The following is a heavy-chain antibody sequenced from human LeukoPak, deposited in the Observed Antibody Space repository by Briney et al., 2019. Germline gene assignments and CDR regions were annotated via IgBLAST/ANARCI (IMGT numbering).Heavy chain of an antibody. J-gene: IGHJ3*02. D-gene: IGHD1-7*01. V-gene: IGHV3-30-3*01. Sequence: PGGSLRLSCAASGFTFSSYAMHWVRQAPGKGLEWVAVISYDGSNKYYADSVKGRFTISRDSSKNTLYLQMNSLRAEDTAVYYCARDGLELRAFDIWGQGTMVTVSS. CDR3: ARDGLELRAFDI. CDR2: ISYDGSNK. CDR1: GFTFSSYA.